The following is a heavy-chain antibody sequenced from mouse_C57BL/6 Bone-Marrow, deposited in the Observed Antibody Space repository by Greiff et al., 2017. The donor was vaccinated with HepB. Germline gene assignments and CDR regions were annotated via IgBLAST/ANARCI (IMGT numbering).Heavy chain of an antibody. J-gene: IGHJ2*01. CDR2: ISSGGSYT. CDR1: GFTFSSYG. V-gene: IGHV5-6*01. D-gene: IGHD1-1*01. CDR3: ARQGDYGSSYGY. Sequence: EVQRVESGGDLVKPGGSLKLSCAASGFTFSSYGMSWVRQTPDKRLEWVATISSGGSYTYYPDSVKGRFTISRDNAKNTLYLQMSSLKSEDTAMYYCARQGDYGSSYGYWGQGTTLTVSS.